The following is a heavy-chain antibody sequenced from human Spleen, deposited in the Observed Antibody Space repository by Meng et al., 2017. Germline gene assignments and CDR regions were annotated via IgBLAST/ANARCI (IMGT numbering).Heavy chain of an antibody. CDR3: ARGGGLYGGKLYYFDY. Sequence: GSLRLSCSVSGGSISGYYWSWIRQPPGKGLEWIGYIYYSGSTNYNPSLKSRVTISVDTSKNQFSLKLSSVTAADTAVYYCARGGGLYGGKLYYFDYWGQGTLVTVSS. D-gene: IGHD4-23*01. CDR2: IYYSGST. CDR1: GGSISGYY. V-gene: IGHV4-59*01. J-gene: IGHJ4*02.